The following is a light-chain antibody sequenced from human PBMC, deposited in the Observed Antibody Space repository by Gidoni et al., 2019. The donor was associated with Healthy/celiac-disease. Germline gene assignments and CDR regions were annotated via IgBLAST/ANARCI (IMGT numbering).Light chain of an antibody. CDR2: AAS. CDR3: QQSYSTPVYT. J-gene: IGKJ2*01. CDR1: HIISSY. V-gene: IGKV1-39*01. Sequence: DIQLTQSQSSLSASVGDRVPIPCRASHIISSYLNWYQQKPGKAPKLLIYAASSLQSGVPSRFSGSGSGTDFTLTISSLEPEDFATYYCQQSYSTPVYTFXQXTKLEIK.